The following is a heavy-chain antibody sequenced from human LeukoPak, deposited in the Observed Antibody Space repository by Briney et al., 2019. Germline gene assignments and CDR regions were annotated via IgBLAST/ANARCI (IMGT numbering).Heavy chain of an antibody. Sequence: ASVKVSCKASGYTFTTYAMHWLRQAPGHRLEWMGWINAGNGNTKYSQKFKGRVTITRDTSASTAYMEMSSLRSEDTAVYYCARSLAGVFDYWGQGTLVTVSS. V-gene: IGHV1-3*01. CDR2: INAGNGNT. J-gene: IGHJ4*02. CDR1: GYTFTTYA. D-gene: IGHD3-10*01. CDR3: ARSLAGVFDY.